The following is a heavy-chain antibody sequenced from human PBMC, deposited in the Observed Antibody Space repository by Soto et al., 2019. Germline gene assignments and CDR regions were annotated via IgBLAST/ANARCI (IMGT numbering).Heavy chain of an antibody. D-gene: IGHD5-12*01. CDR3: AREGVVATITWYYYGIDV. Sequence: EVQLVESGGGLVQPGGSLRLSCAASGFTFSSYWMHWVRQAPGKGLVWVSRINSDGSSTSYADSVKGRFTISRDNAKNTLYLQMNSLRAEDTAVYYCAREGVVATITWYYYGIDVRGQGTTFTVSS. CDR2: INSDGSST. V-gene: IGHV3-74*01. J-gene: IGHJ6*02. CDR1: GFTFSSYW.